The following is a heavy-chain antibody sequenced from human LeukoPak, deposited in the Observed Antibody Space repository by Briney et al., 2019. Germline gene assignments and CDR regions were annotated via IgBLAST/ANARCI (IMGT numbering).Heavy chain of an antibody. V-gene: IGHV3-30*02. CDR1: GFTFSSYG. CDR3: AKDHYDFWSGYDPRPVDY. Sequence: PGGSLRLSCAASGFTFSSYGMHWVRQAPGKGLEWVAFIRYDGSNKYYADSVKGRFTISRDNSKNTLYLQMNSLRAEDTAVYYCAKDHYDFWSGYDPRPVDYWGQGTLVTVSS. D-gene: IGHD3-3*01. J-gene: IGHJ4*02. CDR2: IRYDGSNK.